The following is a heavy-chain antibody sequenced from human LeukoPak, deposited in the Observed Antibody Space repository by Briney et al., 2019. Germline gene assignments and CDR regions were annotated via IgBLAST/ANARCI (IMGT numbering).Heavy chain of an antibody. D-gene: IGHD3-22*01. Sequence: PSETLSLTCAVYGGSFSGYYWSWLRQSPGKGLEWIGGVTHSENSNYNPSLKSRVTVSGDTTKNQFSLKLSSVTAADTAVYYCARANSYDSGGHYYEFDYWGQGTLVTVSS. CDR2: VTHSENS. CDR1: GGSFSGYY. CDR3: ARANSYDSGGHYYEFDY. V-gene: IGHV4-34*01. J-gene: IGHJ4*02.